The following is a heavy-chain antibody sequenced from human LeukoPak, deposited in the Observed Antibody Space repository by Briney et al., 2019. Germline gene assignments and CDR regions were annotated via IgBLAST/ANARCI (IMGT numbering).Heavy chain of an antibody. V-gene: IGHV3-48*04. CDR3: AREEASGALDALDI. D-gene: IGHD3-3*01. CDR2: ISSSSSMI. Sequence: GGSLRLSCAASGFTFSSYSMNWVRQAPGKGLEWVSYISSSSSMIYYADSVKGRFTISRDNAKNSLYLQMNSLRAEDTAVYYCAREEASGALDALDIWGQGTMVTVSS. CDR1: GFTFSSYS. J-gene: IGHJ3*02.